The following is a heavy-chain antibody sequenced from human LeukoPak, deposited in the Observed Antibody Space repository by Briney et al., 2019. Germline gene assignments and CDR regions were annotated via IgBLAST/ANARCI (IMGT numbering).Heavy chain of an antibody. CDR2: ISYSGST. CDR3: ARYTAMVAFHAHGFDI. V-gene: IGHV4-59*01. CDR1: GGSISSYY. D-gene: IGHD5-18*01. J-gene: IGHJ3*02. Sequence: SETLSLTCTVSGGSISSYYWSWIRQPPGKGLEWIGYISYSGSTNYNPSLKSRVTISVDTSKNQFSLKLRSVTAADTAVYYCARYTAMVAFHAHGFDIWGQGTMVTVSS.